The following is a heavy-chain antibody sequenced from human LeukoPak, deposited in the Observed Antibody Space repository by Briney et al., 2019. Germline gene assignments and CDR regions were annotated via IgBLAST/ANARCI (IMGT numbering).Heavy chain of an antibody. D-gene: IGHD3-3*01. J-gene: IGHJ4*02. Sequence: PGGSLRLSCAASGFTFSSYAMSWVRQAPGKGLEWVSAISGSGGSTYYADSVKGRFTISRDNSKNTLYLQMNSLRAEDTAVYYCARSASYYDFWSAFYTDGGIAGGQGTLVTVSS. CDR1: GFTFSSYA. CDR3: ARSASYYDFWSAFYTDGGIA. V-gene: IGHV3-23*01. CDR2: ISGSGGST.